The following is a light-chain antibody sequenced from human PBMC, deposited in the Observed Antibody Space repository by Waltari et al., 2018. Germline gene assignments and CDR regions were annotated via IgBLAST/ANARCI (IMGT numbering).Light chain of an antibody. Sequence: EIVLTKSPGTLSLSPGERATLSCRASQTIRGSLAWYQQKPGQAPRLRIYGASSRAAGIPDRFSGSGSGTDFSLTISRLEPEDFAVYYCQHYVRLPVTFGRGTKVEIK. CDR3: QHYVRLPVT. J-gene: IGKJ1*01. CDR1: QTIRGS. CDR2: GAS. V-gene: IGKV3-20*01.